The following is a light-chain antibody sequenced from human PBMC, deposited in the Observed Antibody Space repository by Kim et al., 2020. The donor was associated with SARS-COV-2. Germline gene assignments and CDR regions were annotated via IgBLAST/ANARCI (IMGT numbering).Light chain of an antibody. J-gene: IGLJ2*01. CDR1: SLRSYY. Sequence: VAFGQTVRITRQGDSLRSYYATWYQQTPGQAPIVVIYGKNNRPSGIPDRFSGSSSGNTASLTITGTQAGDEAYYYCNSRDSNDNVVFGGGTQLTVL. CDR3: NSRDSNDNVV. V-gene: IGLV3-19*01. CDR2: GKN.